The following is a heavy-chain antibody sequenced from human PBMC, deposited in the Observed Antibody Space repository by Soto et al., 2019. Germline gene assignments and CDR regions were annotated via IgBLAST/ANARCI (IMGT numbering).Heavy chain of an antibody. V-gene: IGHV3-30*18. J-gene: IGHJ4*02. CDR1: GFTFSGHG. D-gene: IGHD3-16*01. CDR2: IADDGSKK. CDR3: ANDRVASGLGEVDY. Sequence: QVQLVESAGVVVQPGRALRLSCAASGFTFSGHGMHWVRQAPGKGLEWMAVIADDGSKKYFVDSVTGRFTIYRDNTKNTLDLQMNSLGAEDTSVYQCANDRVASGLGEVDYWGQGTLVTVSS.